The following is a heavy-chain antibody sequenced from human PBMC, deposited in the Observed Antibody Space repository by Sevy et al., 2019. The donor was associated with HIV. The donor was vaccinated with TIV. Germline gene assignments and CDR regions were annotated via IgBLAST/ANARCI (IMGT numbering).Heavy chain of an antibody. V-gene: IGHV5-51*01. CDR2: IYPGDSDT. Sequence: GGSLRLSCKGSGYTFTSYWIAWVRQMPGKGLEWMGIIYPGDSDTRYSPSFEGQVTISADKSITTAYLQWSSLKASDTAVYYCARRDLLAGSDYWGQGTLVTVSS. CDR1: GYTFTSYW. D-gene: IGHD6-19*01. CDR3: ARRDLLAGSDY. J-gene: IGHJ4*02.